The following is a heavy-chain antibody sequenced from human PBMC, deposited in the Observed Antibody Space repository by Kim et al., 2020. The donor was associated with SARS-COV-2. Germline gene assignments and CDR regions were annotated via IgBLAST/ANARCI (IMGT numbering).Heavy chain of an antibody. CDR3: ARGIAARGSPWFDP. J-gene: IGHJ5*02. Sequence: GGSLRLSCAAPGFTFSSYWMSWVRQAPGKGLEWVANIKQDGSEKYYVDSVKGRFTISRDNAKNSLYLQMNSLRAEDTAVYYCARGIAARGSPWFDPWGQG. D-gene: IGHD6-6*01. CDR2: IKQDGSEK. V-gene: IGHV3-7*04. CDR1: GFTFSSYW.